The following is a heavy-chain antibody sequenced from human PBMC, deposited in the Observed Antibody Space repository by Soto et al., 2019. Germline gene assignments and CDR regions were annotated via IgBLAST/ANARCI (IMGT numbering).Heavy chain of an antibody. V-gene: IGHV1-46*01. J-gene: IGHJ4*02. CDR1: GYTFTSYY. D-gene: IGHD1-1*01. CDR2: INPGGSRT. Sequence: QVQLVQSGAEVKKPGASVKLSCKASGYTFTSYYIHWVRQAPGQGLEWMGIINPGGSRTTYSQEFQGRVTMTRDTSTSTVYMELSSLRSEDTAVYYCARATEMPTIRVIDYWGQGTLVTVSS. CDR3: ARATEMPTIRVIDY.